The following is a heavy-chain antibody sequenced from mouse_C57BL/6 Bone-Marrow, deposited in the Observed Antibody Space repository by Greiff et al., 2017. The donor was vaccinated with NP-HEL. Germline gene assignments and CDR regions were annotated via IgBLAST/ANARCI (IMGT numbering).Heavy chain of an antibody. D-gene: IGHD1-1*01. CDR1: GYTFTDYY. J-gene: IGHJ2*01. CDR3: ARGLGYGSSYYFDY. V-gene: IGHV1-19*01. CDR2: INPYNGGT. Sequence: VQLKQSGPVLVKPGASVKMSCKASGYTFTDYYMNWVKQSHGKSLEWIGVINPYNGGTSYNQKFKGKATLTVDKSSSTAYMELNSLTSEDSAVYYCARGLGYGSSYYFDYWGQGTTLTVSS.